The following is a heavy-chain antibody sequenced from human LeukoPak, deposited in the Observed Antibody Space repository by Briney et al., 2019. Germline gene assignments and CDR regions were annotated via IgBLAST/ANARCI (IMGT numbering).Heavy chain of an antibody. V-gene: IGHV3-30-3*01. CDR3: AILQVAGTDFDY. D-gene: IGHD6-19*01. CDR1: GGTFSSYA. Sequence: SCKASGGTFSSYAMHWVRQAPGKGLEWVAVISYDGSNKYYADSVKGRFTISRDNSKNTLYLQMNSLRAEDTAVYYCAILQVAGTDFDYWGQGTLVTVSS. CDR2: ISYDGSNK. J-gene: IGHJ4*02.